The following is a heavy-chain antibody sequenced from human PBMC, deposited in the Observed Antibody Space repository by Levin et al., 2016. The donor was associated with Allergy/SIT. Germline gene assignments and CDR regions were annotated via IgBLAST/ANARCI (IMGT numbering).Heavy chain of an antibody. CDR2: IIPIFGTA. Sequence: WVRQAPGQGLEWMGGIIPIFGTANYAQKFQGRVTITADESTSTAYMELSSLRSEDTAVYYCARAEYYYDSSGSPPRVYYMDVWGKGTTVTVSS. D-gene: IGHD3-22*01. V-gene: IGHV1-69*01. CDR3: ARAEYYYDSSGSPPRVYYMDV. J-gene: IGHJ6*03.